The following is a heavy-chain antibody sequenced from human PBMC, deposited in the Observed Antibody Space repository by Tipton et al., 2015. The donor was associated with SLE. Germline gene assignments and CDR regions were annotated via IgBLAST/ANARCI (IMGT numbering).Heavy chain of an antibody. D-gene: IGHD6-13*01. CDR3: AREEQQFDAFDI. J-gene: IGHJ3*02. CDR1: GGPISSHY. V-gene: IGHV4-59*11. CDR2: IYYSGST. Sequence: TLSLTCTVSGGPISSHYWSWIRQPPGKGLEWIGYIYYSGSTNYNPSLKSRVTISVDTSKNQFSLKLSSVTAADTAVYYCAREEQQFDAFDIWGQGTMVTVSS.